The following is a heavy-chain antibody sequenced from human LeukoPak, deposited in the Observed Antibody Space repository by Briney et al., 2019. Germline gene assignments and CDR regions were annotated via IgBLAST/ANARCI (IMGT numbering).Heavy chain of an antibody. CDR1: GFTVSSNY. CDR3: AKSTIVVVTAGAPGAFDI. CDR2: ISGSGGST. D-gene: IGHD2-21*02. J-gene: IGHJ3*02. V-gene: IGHV3-23*01. Sequence: GGSLRLSCAASGFTVSSNYMSWVRQAPGKGLEWVSAISGSGGSTYYADSVKGRFTISRDNSKNTLYLQMNSLRAEDTAVYYCAKSTIVVVTAGAPGAFDIWGQGTMVTVSS.